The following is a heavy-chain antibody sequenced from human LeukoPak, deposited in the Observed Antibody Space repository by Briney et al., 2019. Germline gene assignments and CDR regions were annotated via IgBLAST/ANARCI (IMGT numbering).Heavy chain of an antibody. J-gene: IGHJ4*02. CDR1: GYTFTGYY. V-gene: IGHV1-2*02. CDR3: ARSRDFDSSGHFDY. D-gene: IGHD3-22*01. Sequence: ASVRVSCKASGYTFTGYYMHWVRQAPGQGLEWRGWINPNSGGTNYAQKFQGRVTMTRDTSISTAYMELSRLRSDDTAVYYCARSRDFDSSGHFDYWGQGTLVTVSS. CDR2: INPNSGGT.